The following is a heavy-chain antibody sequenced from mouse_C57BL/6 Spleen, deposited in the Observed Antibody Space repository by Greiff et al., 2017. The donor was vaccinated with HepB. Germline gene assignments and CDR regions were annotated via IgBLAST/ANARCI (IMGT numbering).Heavy chain of an antibody. J-gene: IGHJ1*03. Sequence: EVQGVESGGGLVKPGGSLKLSCAASGFTFSDYGMHWVRQAPEKGLEWVAYISSGSSTIYYADTVKGRFTISRDNAKNTLFLQMTSLRSEDTAMYYCARRDGYYVRGYFDVWGTGTTVTVSS. CDR3: ARRDGYYVRGYFDV. CDR1: GFTFSDYG. V-gene: IGHV5-17*01. CDR2: ISSGSSTI. D-gene: IGHD2-3*01.